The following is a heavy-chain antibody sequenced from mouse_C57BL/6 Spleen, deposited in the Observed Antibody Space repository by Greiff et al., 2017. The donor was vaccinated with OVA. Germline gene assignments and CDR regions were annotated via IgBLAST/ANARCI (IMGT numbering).Heavy chain of an antibody. V-gene: IGHV1-72*01. Sequence: VQLQQSGAELVKPGASVKLSCKASGYTFTSYWMHWVKQRPGRGLEWIGRIDPNSGGTKYNEKFKSKATLTVDKPSSTAYMQLSSLTSEDSAVYYCAREWLGRRDAWFAYWGQGTLVTVSA. J-gene: IGHJ3*01. CDR2: IDPNSGGT. CDR3: AREWLGRRDAWFAY. D-gene: IGHD4-1*01. CDR1: GYTFTSYW.